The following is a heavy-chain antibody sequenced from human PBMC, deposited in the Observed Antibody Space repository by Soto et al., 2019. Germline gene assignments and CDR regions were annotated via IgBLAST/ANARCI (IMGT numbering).Heavy chain of an antibody. CDR1: GDTFTSYY. CDR3: ARSSGGNFGIIIEGSNWFDP. Sequence: ASVKVSCKAPGDTFTSYYLNWVRQAPGQGLEWMGVINPNGGSTKYAQKFQGRITMTRDTSRSTVYMELSSLRSEDTAVYYCARSSGGNFGIIIEGSNWFDPWGQGTRVTVSA. D-gene: IGHD3-3*01. J-gene: IGHJ5*02. V-gene: IGHV1-46*01. CDR2: INPNGGST.